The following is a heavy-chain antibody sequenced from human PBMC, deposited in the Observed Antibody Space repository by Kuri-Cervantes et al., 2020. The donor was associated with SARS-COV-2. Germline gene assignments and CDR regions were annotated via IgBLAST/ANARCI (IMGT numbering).Heavy chain of an antibody. V-gene: IGHV1-24*01. CDR1: GYTLTELS. Sequence: ASVKVSRKVSGYTLTELSMHWVRQAPGKGLEWMGGFDPEDGETNYAQKFQGRVTVAEDTSTDTAYMELSSLRSEDTAVYYCARRYSGYEFDYWGQGTLVTVSS. D-gene: IGHD5-12*01. CDR3: ARRYSGYEFDY. J-gene: IGHJ4*02. CDR2: FDPEDGET.